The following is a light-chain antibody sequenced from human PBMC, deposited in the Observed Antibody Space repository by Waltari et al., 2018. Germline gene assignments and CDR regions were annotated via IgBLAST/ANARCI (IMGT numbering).Light chain of an antibody. CDR1: SSDVGGYNY. Sequence: QSALTQPASVSGSPGQSITISCTGTSSDVGGYNYVSWSQQYPGKAPKLMIFDVNSRPSAVSNRFSGSKSGNTASLTISGLQAEDEANYYCSSYTVSSSLVIFGGGTKLTVL. CDR2: DVN. J-gene: IGLJ2*01. CDR3: SSYTVSSSLVI. V-gene: IGLV2-14*01.